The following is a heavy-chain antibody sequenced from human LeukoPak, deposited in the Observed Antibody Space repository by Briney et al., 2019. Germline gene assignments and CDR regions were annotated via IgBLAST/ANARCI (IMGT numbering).Heavy chain of an antibody. CDR1: GFTSTNFA. CDR2: IIVGSGAT. Sequence: SVKVSCKAPGFTSTNFAVQWVRQARGQRLEWIGWIIVGSGATKCAQDFQERVTITRDLSTSTLYMELRSLTSEDTAVYYCAADLSNPRMGASYLDSWGQGTLVTVSS. J-gene: IGHJ4*02. V-gene: IGHV1-58*01. D-gene: IGHD3-16*01. CDR3: AADLSNPRMGASYLDS.